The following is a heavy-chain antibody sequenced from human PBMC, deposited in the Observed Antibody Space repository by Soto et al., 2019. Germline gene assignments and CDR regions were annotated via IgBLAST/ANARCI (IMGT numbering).Heavy chain of an antibody. CDR1: GYSFSNYW. J-gene: IGHJ4*02. CDR3: ATWAEVATIYFDS. D-gene: IGHD2-15*01. V-gene: IGHV5-51*01. CDR2: IYPGDSET. Sequence: GESLKISCKGSGYSFSNYWIVWVRQMPGKGLEWMGIIYPGDSETKYSPSFQGQVTISADKSINTAYLQWISLKASDTAVYYCATWAEVATIYFDSWGQGTLVTVSS.